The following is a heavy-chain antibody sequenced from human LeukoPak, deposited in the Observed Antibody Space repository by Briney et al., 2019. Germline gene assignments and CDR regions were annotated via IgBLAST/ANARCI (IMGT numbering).Heavy chain of an antibody. CDR3: AREIDYYYGSGSYPLFDY. CDR1: GGSISSYY. J-gene: IGHJ4*02. D-gene: IGHD3-10*01. Sequence: SETLSLTCTVSGGSISSYYWSWIRQPAGKGLEWIGRIYTSGSTNYNPSLKSRVTMSVDASKNQFSLKLRSVTAADTAVYYCAREIDYYYGSGSYPLFDYWGQGTLVTVSS. CDR2: IYTSGST. V-gene: IGHV4-4*07.